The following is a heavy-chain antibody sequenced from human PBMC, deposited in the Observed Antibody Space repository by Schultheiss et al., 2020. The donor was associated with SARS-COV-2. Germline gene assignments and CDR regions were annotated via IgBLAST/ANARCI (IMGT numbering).Heavy chain of an antibody. CDR1: GFTFSSFA. Sequence: GGSLRLSCAASGFTFSSFAMSWVRQAPGKGLEWVSAITGSGDSTYYADSVKGRFTISRDNSKNTLYLQMNSLRAEDTAVYYCAKDRTIAVAGTGDYWGQGTLVTVSS. D-gene: IGHD6-19*01. CDR3: AKDRTIAVAGTGDY. V-gene: IGHV3-23*01. J-gene: IGHJ4*02. CDR2: ITGSGDST.